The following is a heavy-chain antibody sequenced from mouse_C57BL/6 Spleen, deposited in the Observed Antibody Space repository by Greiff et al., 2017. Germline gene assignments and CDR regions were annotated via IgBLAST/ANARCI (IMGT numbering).Heavy chain of an antibody. J-gene: IGHJ2*01. Sequence: QVQLQQPGAELVKPGASVKLSCKASGSTFTSYWMPWVKQRPGQGLEWIGMIHPISGSTNSNEKFKSKATLTVDKSSSTAYMQLSSLTSEDSAVXYCARDYDGYYGDWGQGTTLTVSS. CDR3: ARDYDGYYGD. D-gene: IGHD2-3*01. CDR2: IHPISGST. V-gene: IGHV1-64*01. CDR1: GSTFTSYW.